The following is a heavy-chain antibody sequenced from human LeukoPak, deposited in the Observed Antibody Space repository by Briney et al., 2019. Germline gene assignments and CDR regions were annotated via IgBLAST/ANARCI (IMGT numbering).Heavy chain of an antibody. J-gene: IGHJ4*02. Sequence: GGSLRLSCAASGFTFSNYGMHWVRQAPGKGLEWVALIWYDGSNKYYADSVKGRFTISRDNSKNTLYVQMNSLRAEDTAVYYCAKDSVAAAGRGLDNWGQGTLVTVSS. CDR3: AKDSVAAAGRGLDN. CDR2: IWYDGSNK. CDR1: GFTFSNYG. V-gene: IGHV3-33*06. D-gene: IGHD6-13*01.